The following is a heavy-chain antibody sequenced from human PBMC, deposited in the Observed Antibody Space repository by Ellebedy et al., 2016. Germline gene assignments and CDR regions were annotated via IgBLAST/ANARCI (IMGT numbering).Heavy chain of an antibody. V-gene: IGHV3-23*01. J-gene: IGHJ4*02. CDR2: IRGSGGST. Sequence: GESLKISCAASGFTFSSYAMSWVRQAPGKGLEWVSSIRGSGGSTYYADSVTGRFTLSRDNSKTPLYLPLSSLSAEDTAVYYCAKDFIYGDYADNWGQGTLVTVSS. D-gene: IGHD4-17*01. CDR3: AKDFIYGDYADN. CDR1: GFTFSSYA.